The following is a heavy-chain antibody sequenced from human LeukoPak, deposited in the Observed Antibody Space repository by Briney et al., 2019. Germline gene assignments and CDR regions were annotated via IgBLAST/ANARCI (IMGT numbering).Heavy chain of an antibody. CDR1: GFKFDDYA. J-gene: IGHJ4*02. Sequence: TGGSLRLSCAASGFKFDDYAMHWVRQAPGKGLEWVSGISWDSGSIAYADSVKGRFTISRDNAKNSLYLQMNSLRAEDTALYYCAKDTHSIMITILDYWGQGTLVTVSS. V-gene: IGHV3-9*01. CDR2: ISWDSGSI. D-gene: IGHD3-16*01. CDR3: AKDTHSIMITILDY.